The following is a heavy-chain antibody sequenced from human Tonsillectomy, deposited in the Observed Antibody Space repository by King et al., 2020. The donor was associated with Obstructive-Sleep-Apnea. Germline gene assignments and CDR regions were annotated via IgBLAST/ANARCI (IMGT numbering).Heavy chain of an antibody. D-gene: IGHD3-10*01. J-gene: IGHJ5*02. CDR3: ARHGWLGPGTRGWFDP. Sequence: VQLQESGPGLVKPSETLSLTCTVSGGSISSYYWSWIRQPPGKGLEWIGYIYYSGSTNYNPSLKRRVIISVDTSKNQFSLKLSSVTAADTAVYYCARHGWLGPGTRGWFDPWGQGTLVTVSS. V-gene: IGHV4-59*08. CDR2: IYYSGST. CDR1: GGSISSYY.